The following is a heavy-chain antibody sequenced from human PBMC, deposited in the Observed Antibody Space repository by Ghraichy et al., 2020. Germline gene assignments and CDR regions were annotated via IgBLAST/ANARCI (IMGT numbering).Heavy chain of an antibody. J-gene: IGHJ4*02. CDR1: GFTFSSYA. CDR3: AKVLRKGGSSGWYFDY. Sequence: GESLNISCAASGFTFSSYAMSWVRQAPGKGLEWVSAISGSGGSTYYADSVKGRFTISRDNSKNTLYLQMNSLRAEDTAVYYCAKVLRKGGSSGWYFDYWGQGTLVTVSS. D-gene: IGHD6-19*01. V-gene: IGHV3-23*01. CDR2: ISGSGGST.